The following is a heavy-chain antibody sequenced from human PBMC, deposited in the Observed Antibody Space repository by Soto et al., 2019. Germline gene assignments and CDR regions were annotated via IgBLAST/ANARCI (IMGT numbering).Heavy chain of an antibody. V-gene: IGHV5-10-1*03. CDR3: ARGPRGCSGDHCQGK. CDR2: IDPSDSFT. J-gene: IGHJ4*02. D-gene: IGHD2-15*01. CDR1: GYTFTHYW. Sequence: EVQLVQSGAEVKKPGESLRISCKGSGYTFTHYWISWVRQMPGKGLEWMGRIDPSDSFTNYSPSFQGHVTISVDRSIRTTYLQWSRLKASNTAMYYCARGPRGCSGDHCQGKWGQGTLVTVSS.